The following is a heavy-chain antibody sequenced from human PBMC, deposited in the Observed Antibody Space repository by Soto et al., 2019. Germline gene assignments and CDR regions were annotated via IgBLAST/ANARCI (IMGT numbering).Heavy chain of an antibody. D-gene: IGHD6-19*01. Sequence: PGGSLRLSCAASGFTFSSYSMNWVRQAPGKGLEWVSYISSSSSTIYYADSAKGRFTISRDNAKNSLYLQMNSLRDEDTAVYYCARDIGSGWDNWFDPWGQGTLVTVSS. J-gene: IGHJ5*02. CDR2: ISSSSSTI. V-gene: IGHV3-48*02. CDR3: ARDIGSGWDNWFDP. CDR1: GFTFSSYS.